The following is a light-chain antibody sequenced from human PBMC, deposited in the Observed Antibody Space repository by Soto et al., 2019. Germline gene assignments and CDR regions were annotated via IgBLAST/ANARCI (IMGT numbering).Light chain of an antibody. Sequence: EIVMTQSPATLSVSPGERATLSCRASQSVSSNLAWYQQKPGQAPRILIFAASSRATGIPDRFSGSGSGTDFTLTISRLEPGDFEVYYCQQYGYSSWTFGQGTKVDIK. V-gene: IGKV3-20*01. CDR2: AAS. CDR3: QQYGYSSWT. CDR1: QSVSSN. J-gene: IGKJ1*01.